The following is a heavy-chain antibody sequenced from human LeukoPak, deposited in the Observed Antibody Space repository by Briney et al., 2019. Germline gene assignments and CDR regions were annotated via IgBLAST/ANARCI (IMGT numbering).Heavy chain of an antibody. J-gene: IGHJ3*02. D-gene: IGHD5-24*01. CDR3: ASGWLQSHDAFDI. CDR1: GGTFSRYT. CDR2: IIPILGIA. Sequence: SVKVSCKASGGTFSRYTISWVRQAPGQGLEWMGRIIPILGIANYAQKFQGRVTITADKSTSTAYMELSSLRSEDTAVYYCASGWLQSHDAFDIWGQGTMVTVSS. V-gene: IGHV1-69*02.